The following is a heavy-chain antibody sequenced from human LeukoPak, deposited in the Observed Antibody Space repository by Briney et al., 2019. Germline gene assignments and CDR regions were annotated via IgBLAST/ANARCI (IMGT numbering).Heavy chain of an antibody. V-gene: IGHV3-23*01. CDR1: GFTFKIYA. D-gene: IGHD3-10*01. J-gene: IGHJ5*02. Sequence: GGSLRLSCAASGFTFKIYAMTWARQAPGKGLEGGSSIDADGGATFYADSVQGRFSISRDNAKNTLGLQMHSLTAEDTAIYYCAKDQSYYNWFDPWGQGTRVTVSS. CDR2: IDADGGAT. CDR3: AKDQSYYNWFDP.